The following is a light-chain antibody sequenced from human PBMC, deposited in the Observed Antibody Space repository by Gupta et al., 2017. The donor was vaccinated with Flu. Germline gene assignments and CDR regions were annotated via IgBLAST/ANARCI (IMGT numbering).Light chain of an antibody. V-gene: IGKV1-5*03. CDR2: KAS. J-gene: IGKJ2*01. CDR3: QQYISSPQT. CDR1: QTISLW. Sequence: DVQMTQSPSTLSASVGDRVTITCRASQTISLWLAWYQHKPGRAPKVLIYKASSLESGVPSRFSGTGSGTEFTLTISSLQPDDFATYYCQQYISSPQTFGQGTKVQIK.